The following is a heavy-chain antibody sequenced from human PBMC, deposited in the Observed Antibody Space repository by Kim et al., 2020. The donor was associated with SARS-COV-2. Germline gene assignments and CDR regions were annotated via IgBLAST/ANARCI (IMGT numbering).Heavy chain of an antibody. CDR3: ARIVGGSYFHFDY. J-gene: IGHJ4*02. Sequence: YNPTLTRPVTISVDTSTNPFSLKLSSVTAADTAVYYCARIVGGSYFHFDYWGQGTLVTVSS. V-gene: IGHV4-30-2*04. D-gene: IGHD1-26*01.